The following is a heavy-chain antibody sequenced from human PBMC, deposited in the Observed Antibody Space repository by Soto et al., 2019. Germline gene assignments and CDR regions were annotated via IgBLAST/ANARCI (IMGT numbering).Heavy chain of an antibody. V-gene: IGHV3-15*01. CDR3: TTPLRYFDWLLYYSDY. D-gene: IGHD3-9*01. J-gene: IGHJ4*02. CDR1: GFTFSNAW. Sequence: GGSLRLSCAASGFTFSNAWMSWVRQAPGKGLEWVGCIKSKTDGGTTDYAAPVKGRFTISRDDSKNTLYLQMNSLKTEDTAVYYCTTPLRYFDWLLYYSDYWGQGTLVTVSS. CDR2: IKSKTDGGTT.